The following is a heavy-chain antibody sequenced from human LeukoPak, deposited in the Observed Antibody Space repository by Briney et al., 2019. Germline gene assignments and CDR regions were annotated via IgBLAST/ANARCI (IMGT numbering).Heavy chain of an antibody. Sequence: GGSLRLSCAASGFTFSSYSMNWVRQAPGKGLEWVSSISSSSSYIYYADSVKGRFTISRDNAKNSLYLQMNSLRAEDTAVYYCATPGPDSTPLDYWGQGTLVTVSS. CDR1: GFTFSSYS. CDR3: ATPGPDSTPLDY. V-gene: IGHV3-21*01. D-gene: IGHD2/OR15-2a*01. J-gene: IGHJ4*02. CDR2: ISSSSSYI.